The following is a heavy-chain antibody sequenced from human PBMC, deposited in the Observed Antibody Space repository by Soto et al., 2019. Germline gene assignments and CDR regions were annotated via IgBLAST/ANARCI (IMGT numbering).Heavy chain of an antibody. CDR1: GFTFSTYW. CDR2: SNSDGSIT. Sequence: EVQLVESGGGLVQPGGSLRLSCAASGFTFSTYWLHWVRQAPGKGLVWVSRSNSDGSITNYADSVKGRFTISRDNAKNTLYRQVDSLRAEDTAVYYCPRSHDYGAFGSDYWGQVTLVTVSS. CDR3: PRSHDYGAFGSDY. D-gene: IGHD4-17*01. V-gene: IGHV3-74*01. J-gene: IGHJ4*02.